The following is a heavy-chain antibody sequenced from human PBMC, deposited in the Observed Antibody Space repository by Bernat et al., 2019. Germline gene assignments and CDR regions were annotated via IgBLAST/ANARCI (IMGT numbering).Heavy chain of an antibody. CDR1: GAPISSYY. V-gene: IGHV4-59*08. D-gene: IGHD2-21*01. Sequence: QVLLQESGPGLVKPSETLSLTCTVSGAPISSYYWNWIRQPPGKRLEWIGHVYYTGKTNYNPSLQSRVTISVDPSKTQFSLNLSSVTAADTAVYYCARSYCGFDFSRGEVDPWGQGTLVIVSS. CDR3: ARSYCGFDFSRGEVDP. J-gene: IGHJ5*02. CDR2: VYYTGKT.